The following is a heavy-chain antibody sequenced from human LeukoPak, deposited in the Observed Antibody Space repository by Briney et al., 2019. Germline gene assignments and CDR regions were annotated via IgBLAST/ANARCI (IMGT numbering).Heavy chain of an antibody. Sequence: PSETLSLTCTVSGGSISSYCWSWIRQPAGKGLEWIGRIYTSGSTNYNPSLKSRVTMSVDTSKNQFSLKLSSVTAADTAVYYCARGPWVAVAGIHNWFDPWGQGTLVTVSS. CDR2: IYTSGST. D-gene: IGHD6-19*01. CDR1: GGSISSYC. CDR3: ARGPWVAVAGIHNWFDP. V-gene: IGHV4-4*07. J-gene: IGHJ5*02.